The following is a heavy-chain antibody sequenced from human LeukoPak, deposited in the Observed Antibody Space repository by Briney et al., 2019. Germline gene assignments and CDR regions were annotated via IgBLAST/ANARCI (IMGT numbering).Heavy chain of an antibody. CDR1: IDSLSRGGYY. Sequence: PSETLSLTCTLSIDSLSRGGYYWRWIRQHRGKGLESNGYIYYSGSTYYNPSGKSRVPKSVDTSKNQFSLKLSSVNAADRAVFYGARGDTGVAFDIWGQGTMVTVSS. J-gene: IGHJ3*02. V-gene: IGHV4-31*03. D-gene: IGHD1-14*01. CDR3: ARGDTGVAFDI. CDR2: IYYSGST.